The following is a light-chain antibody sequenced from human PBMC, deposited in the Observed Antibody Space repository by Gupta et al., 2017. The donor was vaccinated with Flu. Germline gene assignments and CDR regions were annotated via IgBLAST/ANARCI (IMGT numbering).Light chain of an antibody. J-gene: IGKJ2*01. Sequence: EMVMTQSPATLSVSPGERATLSCRASQSISSNLAWYQQKPGQAPRLLIYGTSTRATGIPARFSGSGSGTEFTLTISSLQSEDFAVYYCQQYNGWPPAYTFGQGTKLEIK. CDR1: QSISSN. V-gene: IGKV3-15*01. CDR2: GTS. CDR3: QQYNGWPPAYT.